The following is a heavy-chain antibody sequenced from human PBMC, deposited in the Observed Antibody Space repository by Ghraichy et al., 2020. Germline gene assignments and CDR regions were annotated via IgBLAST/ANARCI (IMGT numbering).Heavy chain of an antibody. CDR3: ARDRYCSSTSCYGYYGMDV. D-gene: IGHD2-2*01. J-gene: IGHJ6*02. CDR1: GYTFTSYG. Sequence: ASVKVSCKASGYTFTSYGISWVRQAPGQGLEWMGWISAYNGNTNYAQKLQGRVTMTTDTSTSTAYMELRSLRSDDTAVYYCARDRYCSSTSCYGYYGMDVWGQGTTVTVSS. V-gene: IGHV1-18*01. CDR2: ISAYNGNT.